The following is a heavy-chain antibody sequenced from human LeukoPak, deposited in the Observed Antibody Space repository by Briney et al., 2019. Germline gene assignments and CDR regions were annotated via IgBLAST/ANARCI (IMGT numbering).Heavy chain of an antibody. CDR3: ASRTDAYNLQAGYYFDS. J-gene: IGHJ4*02. CDR2: IIPIFGTP. CDR1: GSAFNNYA. V-gene: IGHV1-69*06. Sequence: SVKVSCKASGSAFNNYAISWVRQAPGQGLEWMGGIIPIFGTPEYAQKFLVRLTITADRSTTTAYMELSSLRSEDTAVYYCASRTDAYNLQAGYYFDSWGQGTLVTVSS. D-gene: IGHD5-24*01.